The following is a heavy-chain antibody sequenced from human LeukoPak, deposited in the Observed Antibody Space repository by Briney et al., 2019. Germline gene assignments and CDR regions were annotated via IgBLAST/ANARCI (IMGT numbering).Heavy chain of an antibody. V-gene: IGHV3-7*01. CDR3: VSFRGSTVRDSFDL. J-gene: IGHJ3*01. CDR2: IKKDGSVR. D-gene: IGHD3-10*01. CDR1: GFAFDIYW. Sequence: GGSLRLSCAASGFAFDIYWMTWVRQAPGKGLEWVANIKKDGSVRQYVDAVRGRFAVSRDNAKNSLYLQMNSMRADDTAVYYCVSFRGSTVRDSFDLWGQGTMVTVST.